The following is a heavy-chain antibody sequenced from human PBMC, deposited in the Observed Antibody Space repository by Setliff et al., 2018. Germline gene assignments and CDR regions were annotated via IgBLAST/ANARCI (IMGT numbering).Heavy chain of an antibody. CDR1: GYTFTSYG. Sequence: ASVKVSCKASGYTFTSYGISWVRQAPGQGLEWMGWISAYNGNTNYAKKLQGRVTRTTDTSTSTAYMELRSLRADDTAVYHGARDMDYGDYEVDYWGQGTLVTVSS. J-gene: IGHJ4*02. CDR2: ISAYNGNT. CDR3: ARDMDYGDYEVDY. D-gene: IGHD4-17*01. V-gene: IGHV1-18*01.